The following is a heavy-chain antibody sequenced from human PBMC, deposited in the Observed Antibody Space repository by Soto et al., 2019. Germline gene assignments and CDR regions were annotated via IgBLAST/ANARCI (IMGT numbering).Heavy chain of an antibody. Sequence: SEALSLTCAVSGGSISSGGYSWIWIRQPPGKGLEWIGYIYHSGSTYYNPSLKSRVTISVDRSKNQFSLKLSSVTAADTAVYYCAAGGGLPRYYWGQGTLVTVSS. CDR1: GGSISSGGYS. CDR3: AAGGGLPRYY. D-gene: IGHD5-12*01. V-gene: IGHV4-30-2*01. J-gene: IGHJ4*02. CDR2: IYHSGST.